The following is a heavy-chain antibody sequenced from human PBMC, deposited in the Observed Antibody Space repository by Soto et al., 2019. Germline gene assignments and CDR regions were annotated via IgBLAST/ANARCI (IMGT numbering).Heavy chain of an antibody. Sequence: GGSLRLPCAASGFTVSSNYMSWVRQAPGKGLEWVSVIYSGGSTYYADSVKGRFTISRDNSKNTLYLQMNSLRAEDTAVYYCARITYDSSNYYFDYWGQGTLVTVSS. J-gene: IGHJ4*02. V-gene: IGHV3-53*01. CDR1: GFTVSSNY. CDR2: IYSGGST. D-gene: IGHD5-12*01. CDR3: ARITYDSSNYYFDY.